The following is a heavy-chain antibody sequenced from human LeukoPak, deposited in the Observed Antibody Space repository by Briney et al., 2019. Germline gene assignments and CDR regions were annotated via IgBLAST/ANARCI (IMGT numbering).Heavy chain of an antibody. CDR2: IYTSGST. D-gene: IGHD2-2*01. CDR1: GGSISSYY. CDR3: AREDPGWYCSSTSCYGRAFDI. J-gene: IGHJ3*02. Sequence: SETLSLTCTVSGGSISSYYWSWIRQPAGKGLEWIGRIYTSGSTNYNPSLKSRVTMSVDTSTNQFSLKLSSVTAADTAVYYCAREDPGWYCSSTSCYGRAFDIWGQGTMVTVSS. V-gene: IGHV4-4*07.